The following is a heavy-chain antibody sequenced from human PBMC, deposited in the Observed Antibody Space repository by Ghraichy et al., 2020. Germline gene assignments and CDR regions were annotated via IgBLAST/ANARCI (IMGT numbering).Heavy chain of an antibody. CDR2: IIHSLGVA. J-gene: IGHJ5*02. CDR1: GGTFNKYA. Sequence: SVKVSCKTSGGTFNKYAISWVRQAPGQGLEWMGRIIHSLGVANYARKFQGRLTITADTSTGTAFMELNSLKSDDTAIYYCAGEGGEWLADAWGQGTPVTVSS. D-gene: IGHD6-19*01. V-gene: IGHV1-69*04. CDR3: AGEGGEWLADA.